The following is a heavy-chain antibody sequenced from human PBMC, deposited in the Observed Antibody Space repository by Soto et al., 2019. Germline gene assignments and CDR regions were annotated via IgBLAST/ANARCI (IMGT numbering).Heavy chain of an antibody. CDR3: AKDIDPLAPYYYYGMDV. Sequence: PGGSHRLSCAASGVPFEDYAMHWVRQATGKGLEWVSGISWNSGSIGYADSVKGRFTISRDNAKNSLYLQMNSLRAEDTALYYCAKDIDPLAPYYYYGMDVWGQGTTVTVSS. V-gene: IGHV3-9*01. J-gene: IGHJ6*02. CDR2: ISWNSGSI. CDR1: GVPFEDYA.